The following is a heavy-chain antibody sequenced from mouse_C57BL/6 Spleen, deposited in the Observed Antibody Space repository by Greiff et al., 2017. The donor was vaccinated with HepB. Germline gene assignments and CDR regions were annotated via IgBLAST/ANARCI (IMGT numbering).Heavy chain of an antibody. Sequence: VQLKESGAELVRPGASVKLSCTASGFNIKDDYMHWVKQRPEQGLEWIGWIDPENGDTEYASKFQGKATITADTSSNTAYLQLSSLTSEDTAVYYCTTSSSHWYFDVWGTGTTVTVSS. CDR3: TTSSSHWYFDV. D-gene: IGHD1-1*01. V-gene: IGHV14-4*01. CDR2: IDPENGDT. CDR1: GFNIKDDY. J-gene: IGHJ1*03.